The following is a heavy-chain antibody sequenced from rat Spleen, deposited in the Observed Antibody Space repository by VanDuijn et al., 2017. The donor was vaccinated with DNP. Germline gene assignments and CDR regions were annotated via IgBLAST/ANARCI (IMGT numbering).Heavy chain of an antibody. CDR1: GYSIISNY. V-gene: IGHV3-1*01. CDR2: IGYSGST. CDR3: ARWGDYFDY. Sequence: EVQLQESGPGLVKPSQSLSLTCSVTGYSIISNYWGWIRKFPGNKMEWIGHIGYSGSTTYNPSLKSRISITRDTSKNQFFLHLTSVTTEDTATYYCARWGDYFDYWGQGVLVTVSS. J-gene: IGHJ2*01.